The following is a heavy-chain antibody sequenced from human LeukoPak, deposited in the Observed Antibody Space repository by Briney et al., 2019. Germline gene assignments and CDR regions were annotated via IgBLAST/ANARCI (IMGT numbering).Heavy chain of an antibody. V-gene: IGHV3-53*01. J-gene: IGHJ2*01. Sequence: GGSLRLSCAASGFTVSSNYMNWVRQAPGKGLEWVSVIYSGGSTYYADSVKGRFTISRDNSKNTLYLQMNSLRAEDTAVYYCARGIIGDWYFDLWGRGTLVTVSS. D-gene: IGHD3-10*01. CDR3: ARGIIGDWYFDL. CDR2: IYSGGST. CDR1: GFTVSSNY.